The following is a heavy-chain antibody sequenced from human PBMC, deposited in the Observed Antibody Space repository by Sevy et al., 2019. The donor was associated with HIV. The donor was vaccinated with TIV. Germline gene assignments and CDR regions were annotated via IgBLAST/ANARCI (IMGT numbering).Heavy chain of an antibody. J-gene: IGHJ4*02. CDR1: GFTFSSYA. V-gene: IGHV3-30-3*01. CDR3: ARDSTSSGYYSNIDY. Sequence: GESLKISCAASGFTFSSYAMHWVRQAPGKGLEWVAVITYDGSNKYYADSVKGRFTISRDNSKNTLYLQMNSLRAEDTAVYYCARDSTSSGYYSNIDYWGQGTLVTVSS. CDR2: ITYDGSNK. D-gene: IGHD3-22*01.